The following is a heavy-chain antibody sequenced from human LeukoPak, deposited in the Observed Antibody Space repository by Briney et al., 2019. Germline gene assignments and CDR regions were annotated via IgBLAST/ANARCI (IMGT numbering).Heavy chain of an antibody. V-gene: IGHV3-48*04. CDR2: ISSGSGTI. Sequence: GGSLRLSCAASGFTFSSYSMNWVRQAPGKGLEWVSYISSGSGTIYYADSVRGRFTISRDNARNSLYLQMNSLRAEDTAVYYCGRGGSSGYNYNAFDIWGQGTMVTVSS. D-gene: IGHD3-22*01. CDR1: GFTFSSYS. CDR3: GRGGSSGYNYNAFDI. J-gene: IGHJ3*02.